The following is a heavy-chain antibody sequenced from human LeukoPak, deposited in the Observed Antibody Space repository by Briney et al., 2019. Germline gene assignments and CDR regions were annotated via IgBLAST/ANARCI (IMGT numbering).Heavy chain of an antibody. V-gene: IGHV4-39*01. CDR2: IYYSGST. CDR1: GGSISSTSYY. D-gene: IGHD3-22*01. Sequence: SETLSLTCAVSGGSISSTSYYWAWIRQPPGKGLEWLGTIYYSGSTYHNPSLKSRVTLSVDTSRNQFSLGLSSVDAADTAVYYCAKAGVRYFDSSGLYAFDFWGQGTTVTVSS. CDR3: AKAGVRYFDSSGLYAFDF. J-gene: IGHJ3*01.